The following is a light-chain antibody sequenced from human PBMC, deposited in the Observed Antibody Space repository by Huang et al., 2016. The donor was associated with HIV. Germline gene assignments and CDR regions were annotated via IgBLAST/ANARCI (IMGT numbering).Light chain of an antibody. J-gene: IGKJ4*01. V-gene: IGKV3D-15*01. Sequence: VMTQSPASLSASPGARVTLSCRASQGVRTNLAWYQQKPGQAPTLLMFGASTRATGNPPRFSGSGYGTDFTLTITSLQSSDSAIYYCQQYNDWPPLTFGGGTKVEI. CDR2: GAS. CDR1: QGVRTN. CDR3: QQYNDWPPLT.